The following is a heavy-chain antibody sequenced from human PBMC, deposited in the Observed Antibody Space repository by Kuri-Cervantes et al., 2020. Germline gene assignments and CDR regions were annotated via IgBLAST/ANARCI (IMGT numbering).Heavy chain of an antibody. CDR1: GGSISSSSYF. CDR3: ARGSRYYGSGLLGGMDV. V-gene: IGHV4-39*01. CDR2: IYYSGST. D-gene: IGHD3-10*01. Sequence: SETLSLTCTVSGGSISSSSYFWGWIRQPPGMGLEWIGSIYYSGSTYYNPSLKSRDTITVDTSKNQFSLKLSSVTAADTAVYYCARGSRYYGSGLLGGMDVWGQGTTVTVSS. J-gene: IGHJ6*02.